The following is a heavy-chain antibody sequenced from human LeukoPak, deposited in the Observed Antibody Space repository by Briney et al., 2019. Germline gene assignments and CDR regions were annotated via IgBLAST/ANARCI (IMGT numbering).Heavy chain of an antibody. Sequence: GGSLRLSCAASGFTFSSYAMSWVRQAPGKGLEWVSAISGSGGSTYYADSVKGRFTIPRDNSKNTLYLQMNSLRAEDTAVYYCAKAPTYSSGWYYFDYWGQGTLVTVSS. J-gene: IGHJ4*02. CDR1: GFTFSSYA. CDR2: ISGSGGST. D-gene: IGHD6-19*01. CDR3: AKAPTYSSGWYYFDY. V-gene: IGHV3-23*01.